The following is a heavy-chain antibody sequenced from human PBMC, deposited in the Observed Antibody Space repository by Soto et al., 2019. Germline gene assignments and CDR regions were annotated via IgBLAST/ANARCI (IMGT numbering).Heavy chain of an antibody. CDR2: INHSAST. CDR1: GGSIRSGTYY. V-gene: IGHV4-31*03. Sequence: QVQLQESGPGLVKPSQTLSLTCTVSGGSIRSGTYYWNWIRHHPGKGLEWLGNINHSASTYYNPSLESRVTISLDSSTNYSLLKLSSVIVADTAVYYCARSYGSGHYYGVSSNWFDPWGQGILVTVSS. CDR3: ARSYGSGHYYGVSSNWFDP. D-gene: IGHD3-10*01. J-gene: IGHJ5*02.